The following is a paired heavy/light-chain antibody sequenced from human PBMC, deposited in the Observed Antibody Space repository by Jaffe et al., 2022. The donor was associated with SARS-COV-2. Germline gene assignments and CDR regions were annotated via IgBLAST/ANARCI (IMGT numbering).Light chain of an antibody. CDR2: DNN. V-gene: IGLV1-51*01. Sequence: QSVLTQPPSVSAAPGQKVTISCSGSSSNIGNNYVSWYQQLPGTAPKLLIYDNNKRPSGIPDRFSGSKSGTSATLGITGLQTGDEADYYCGTWDSSLSAFYVFGTGTKVTVL. CDR3: GTWDSSLSAFYV. J-gene: IGLJ1*01. CDR1: SSNIGNNY.
Heavy chain of an antibody. V-gene: IGHV2-5*02. Sequence: QITLKESGPTLVKPTQTLTLTCTFSGFSLSTSGVGVGWIRQPPGKALEWLALIYWDDDKRYSPSLKSRLTITKDTSKNQVVLTMTNMDPVDTATYYCAHSKGSPPFLTGLNSRWFDPWGQGTLVTVSS. D-gene: IGHD3-9*01. J-gene: IGHJ5*02. CDR2: IYWDDDK. CDR3: AHSKGSPPFLTGLNSRWFDP. CDR1: GFSLSTSGVG.